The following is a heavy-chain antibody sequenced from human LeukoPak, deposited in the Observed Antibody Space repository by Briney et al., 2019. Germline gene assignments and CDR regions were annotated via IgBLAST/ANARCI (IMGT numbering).Heavy chain of an antibody. D-gene: IGHD6-13*01. V-gene: IGHV4-31*03. CDR3: ARHSQQLVLFDY. J-gene: IGHJ4*02. CDR1: GDSIRSGGYY. Sequence: SETLSLTCTLSGDSIRSGGYYWSWIRQHPGKGLEWIGYIYYDGSTDYNPSLKSRLTISVDTSKSQFSLKLSSVTAADTAVYYCARHSQQLVLFDYWGQGTLVTVSS. CDR2: IYYDGST.